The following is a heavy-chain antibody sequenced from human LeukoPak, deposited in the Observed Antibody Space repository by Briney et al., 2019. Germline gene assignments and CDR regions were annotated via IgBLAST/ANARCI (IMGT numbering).Heavy chain of an antibody. CDR3: AKTKSYGGNSGFDY. Sequence: GGSLRLSCAASGFTFSSYWMHWVRQAPGKGLEWVANIKQDGSEKYYVDSVKGRFTISRDNAKNSLYLQMNSLRAEDTAVYYCAKTKSYGGNSGFDYWGQGTLVTVSS. CDR2: IKQDGSEK. CDR1: GFTFSSYW. D-gene: IGHD4-23*01. J-gene: IGHJ4*02. V-gene: IGHV3-7*03.